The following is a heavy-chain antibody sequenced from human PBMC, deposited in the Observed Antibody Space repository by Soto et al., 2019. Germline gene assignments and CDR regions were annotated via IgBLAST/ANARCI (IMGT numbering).Heavy chain of an antibody. J-gene: IGHJ1*01. V-gene: IGHV4-39*01. CDR2: IYYSGST. D-gene: IGHD3-16*01. CDR1: GGSISSSSYY. CDR3: ARHLWGRQNEYFQH. Sequence: QLQLQESGPGLVKPSETLSLTCTVSGGSISSSSYYWGWIRQPPGKGLEWIGSIYYSGSTYYNPSLKSRVTISVDTSKNQFSLKLSSVTAADTAVYYCARHLWGRQNEYFQHWGQGTLVTVSS.